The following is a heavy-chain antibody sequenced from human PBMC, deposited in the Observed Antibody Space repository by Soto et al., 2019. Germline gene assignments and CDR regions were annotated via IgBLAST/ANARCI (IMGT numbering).Heavy chain of an antibody. CDR2: FYPGDSDT. CDR1: GYYFPSYW. CDR3: ARQGNGAEGFDY. Sequence: GESLKISCKGSGYYFPSYWIGWVRQMPGKGLEWMGIFYPGDSDTRYSASFQVQVTISADRSISTAYLQWSSLKPSHTAMYYCARQGNGAEGFDYWGQGTLVTVSS. V-gene: IGHV5-51*01. D-gene: IGHD4-17*01. J-gene: IGHJ4*02.